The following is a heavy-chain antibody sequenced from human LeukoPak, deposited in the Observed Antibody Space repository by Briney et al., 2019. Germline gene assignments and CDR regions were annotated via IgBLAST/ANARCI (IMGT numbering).Heavy chain of an antibody. Sequence: SETLSLTCAVYGGSFSGYYWSWIRQPPGKGLEWIGEINHSGSTNYNPSLKSRVTMPVDTSKNQFSLKLTSVTAADTAVYYCARLVGSSWYREVLRGRDYWGQGTLVTVSS. D-gene: IGHD6-13*01. V-gene: IGHV4-34*01. J-gene: IGHJ4*02. CDR3: ARLVGSSWYREVLRGRDY. CDR2: INHSGST. CDR1: GGSFSGYY.